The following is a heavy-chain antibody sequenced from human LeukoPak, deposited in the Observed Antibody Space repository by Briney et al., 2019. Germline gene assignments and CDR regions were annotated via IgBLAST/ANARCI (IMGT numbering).Heavy chain of an antibody. CDR2: ISSSGSTI. Sequence: GGSLRLSCAASGFTFSSYEMNWVRQAPGKGLEWGSYISSSGSTIYYADSVKGRFTISRDNAKNSLYLQMNSLRAEDTAVYYCARGATAVADAEYFQHWGQGTLVTVTS. CDR3: ARGATAVADAEYFQH. V-gene: IGHV3-48*03. D-gene: IGHD6-19*01. CDR1: GFTFSSYE. J-gene: IGHJ1*01.